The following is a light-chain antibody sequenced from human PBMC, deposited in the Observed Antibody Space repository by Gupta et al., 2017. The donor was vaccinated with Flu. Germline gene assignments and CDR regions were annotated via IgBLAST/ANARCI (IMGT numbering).Light chain of an antibody. CDR3: QQYHSPPWT. V-gene: IGKV4-1*01. CDR1: QSVLYSSNNKNY. CDR2: WAS. J-gene: IGKJ1*01. Sequence: DIVMNQTPDSLAVSLGERATINCKANQSVLYSSNNKNYLAWYQQKPGQPPKLLIYWASTRESGVPDRFSGSGSGTDFTLTISSLQAEDVAVYYCQQYHSPPWTFGQGTKVEIK.